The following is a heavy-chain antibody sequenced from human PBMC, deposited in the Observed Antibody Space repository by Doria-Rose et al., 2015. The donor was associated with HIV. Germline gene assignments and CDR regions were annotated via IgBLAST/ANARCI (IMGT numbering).Heavy chain of an antibody. Sequence: QLHQWGAGLLKPSETLSLNCAVYGGSFSNYYWTWIRQPPGKGLEWIGEINHSGSTNYNPSLKSRVTISVDTSKNQFSLKLSSVTAADMAVYYCARSFTMVQGVTNWFDPWGQGTLVTVSS. CDR3: ARSFTMVQGVTNWFDP. CDR2: INHSGST. D-gene: IGHD3-10*01. CDR1: GGSFSNYY. V-gene: IGHV4-34*01. J-gene: IGHJ5*02.